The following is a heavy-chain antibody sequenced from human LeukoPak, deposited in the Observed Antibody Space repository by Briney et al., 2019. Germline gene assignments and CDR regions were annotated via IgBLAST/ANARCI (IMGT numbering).Heavy chain of an antibody. D-gene: IGHD3-9*01. J-gene: IGHJ4*02. CDR1: GYTFTGYY. CDR3: ARGGTYYDILTGYYMVPFDY. Sequence: ASVKVSCKASGYTFTGYYMHWVRQAPGQGLEWMGWINPNSGGTNYAQKFQGRVTMTRDTSISTAYMELSRLRSDDTAVYYCARGGTYYDILTGYYMVPFDYWGQGTLVTVSS. CDR2: INPNSGGT. V-gene: IGHV1-2*02.